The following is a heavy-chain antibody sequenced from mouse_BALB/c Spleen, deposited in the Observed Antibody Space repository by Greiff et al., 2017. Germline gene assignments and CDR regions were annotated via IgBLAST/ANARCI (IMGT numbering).Heavy chain of an antibody. CDR2: IYPGSGST. J-gene: IGHJ2*01. D-gene: IGHD2-4*01. CDR3: SIYYDYGDY. V-gene: IGHV1S22*01. CDR1: GYTFTSYW. Sequence: LQHPGSELVRPGASVKLSCKASGYTFTSYWMHWVKQRPGQGLEWIGNIYPGSGSTNYDEKFKSKATLTVDTSSSTAYMQLSSLTSEDSAVYYCSIYYDYGDYWGQGTTLTVSS.